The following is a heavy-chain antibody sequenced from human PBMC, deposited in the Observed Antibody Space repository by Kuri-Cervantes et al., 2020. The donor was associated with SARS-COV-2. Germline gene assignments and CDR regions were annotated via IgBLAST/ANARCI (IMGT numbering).Heavy chain of an antibody. CDR3: ARENRDGYKGGFDY. D-gene: IGHD5-24*01. CDR2: ISYDGSNK. J-gene: IGHJ4*02. CDR1: GFTFSSYT. Sequence: GESLKISCAASGFTFSSYTMHWVRQAPGKGLEWVAVISYDGSNKYYADSVKGRFTISRDNSKNTLYLQMNSLRAEDTAVYYCARENRDGYKGGFDYWGQGTLVTVSS. V-gene: IGHV3-30-3*01.